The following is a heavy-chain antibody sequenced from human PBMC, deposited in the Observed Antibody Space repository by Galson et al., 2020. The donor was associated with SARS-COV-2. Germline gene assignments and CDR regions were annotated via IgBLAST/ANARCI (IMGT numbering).Heavy chain of an antibody. CDR1: Y. Sequence: YMYWVRQAPGQGIEYMGWINPRTGSAHYGQKFQDRVTMTSDMSITKAFLKLSGLTFDDTAVYYCVRGLSGDWPYYYFYGMDVWGQGTTVTVSS. V-gene: IGHV1-2*02. CDR3: VRGLSGDWPYYYFYGMDV. D-gene: IGHD2-21*02. J-gene: IGHJ6*02. CDR2: INPRTGSA.